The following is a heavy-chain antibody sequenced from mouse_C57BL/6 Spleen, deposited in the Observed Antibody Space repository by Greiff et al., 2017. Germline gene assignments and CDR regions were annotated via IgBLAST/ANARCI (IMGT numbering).Heavy chain of an antibody. V-gene: IGHV1-22*01. CDR3: ARDGSSFLLDY. D-gene: IGHD1-1*01. CDR1: GYTFTDYN. CDR2: INPNNGGT. J-gene: IGHJ2*01. Sequence: EVQLQQSGPELVKPGASVKMSCKASGYTFTDYNMHWVKQSHGKSLEWIGYINPNNGGTSYNQKFKGKATLTVNKSSSTAFMGLRSRTSDDSAVYYCARDGSSFLLDYWGQGTTLTVSS.